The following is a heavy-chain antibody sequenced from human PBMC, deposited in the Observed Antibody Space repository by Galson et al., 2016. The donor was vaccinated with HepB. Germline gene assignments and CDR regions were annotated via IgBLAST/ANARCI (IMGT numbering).Heavy chain of an antibody. J-gene: IGHJ4*02. V-gene: IGHV3-23*01. CDR1: GFSFRIYS. CDR2: INGKGYYT. D-gene: IGHD1-14*01. Sequence: SLRLSCAASGFSFRIYSMAWVRQPPGKGLEWVSAINGKGYYTFYTDSVKGRFTISRDNSTNMLYLQMNSLRDGDTAVYYCANQRRVTGTPFRYWGQGTLVIVSS. CDR3: ANQRRVTGTPFRY.